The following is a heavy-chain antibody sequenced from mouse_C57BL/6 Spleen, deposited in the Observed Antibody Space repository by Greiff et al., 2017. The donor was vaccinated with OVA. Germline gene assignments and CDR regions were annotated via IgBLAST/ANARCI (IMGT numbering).Heavy chain of an antibody. J-gene: IGHJ2*01. CDR1: GFNIKDYY. CDR2: IDPEDGET. Sequence: EVQLQQSGAELVKPGASVKLSCTASGFNIKDYYMHWVKQRTEQGLEWIGRIDPEDGETKYAPKFQGTATITADTSSNTAYLQLRSLTSDDTAVYYCATVLATDYLDYRGQGTTRTVSS. V-gene: IGHV14-2*01. CDR3: ATVLATDYLDY. D-gene: IGHD1-1*01.